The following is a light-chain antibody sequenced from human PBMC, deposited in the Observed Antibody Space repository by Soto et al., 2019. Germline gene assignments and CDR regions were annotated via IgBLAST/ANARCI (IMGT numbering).Light chain of an antibody. V-gene: IGKV3-15*01. CDR2: GGI. CDR3: QQYHLWPLT. Sequence: EIVMTQSPATLSVSPGERATLSCRASQSVSGSLAWYQQKAGQAPRLLIYGGIARASGFPARFSGSGSGTDFTLTISSLQTDDSAVYYCQQYHLWPLTFGGGTKVEIK. CDR1: QSVSGS. J-gene: IGKJ4*01.